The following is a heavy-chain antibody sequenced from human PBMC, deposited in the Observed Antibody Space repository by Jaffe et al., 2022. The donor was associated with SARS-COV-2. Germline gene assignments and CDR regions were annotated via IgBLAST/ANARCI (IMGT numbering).Heavy chain of an antibody. Sequence: EVQLLESGGGLVQPGGSLRLSCAASGFTFSSYAMSWVRQAPGKGLEWVSAISGSGGSTYYADSVKGRFTISRDNSKNTLYLQMNSLRAEDTAVYYCAKPKGRGVAGTGGFDYWGQGTLVTVSS. D-gene: IGHD6-19*01. J-gene: IGHJ4*02. V-gene: IGHV3-23*01. CDR2: ISGSGGST. CDR3: AKPKGRGVAGTGGFDY. CDR1: GFTFSSYA.